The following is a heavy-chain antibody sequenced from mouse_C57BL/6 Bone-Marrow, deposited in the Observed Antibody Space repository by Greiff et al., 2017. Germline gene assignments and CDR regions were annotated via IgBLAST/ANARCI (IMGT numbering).Heavy chain of an antibody. D-gene: IGHD1-1*01. V-gene: IGHV5-17*01. Sequence: EVKLVASGGGLVKPGGSLKLSCAASGFTFSDYGMHWVRQAPEKGLEWVAYISSGSSTIYYADTVKGRFTISRDNAKNTLFLQMTSLRSEDTAMYYCARSFFITTFYFDYWGQGTTLTVSS. CDR1: GFTFSDYG. J-gene: IGHJ2*01. CDR3: ARSFFITTFYFDY. CDR2: ISSGSSTI.